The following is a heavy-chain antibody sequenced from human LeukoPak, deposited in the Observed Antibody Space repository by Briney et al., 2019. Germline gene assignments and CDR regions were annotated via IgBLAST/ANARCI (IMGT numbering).Heavy chain of an antibody. CDR2: ILGGAGST. V-gene: IGHV3-23*01. J-gene: IGHJ4*02. CDR3: AHGSMYQLDY. Sequence: GGSLRLSCAASGFSFSSHGMSWVRQAPGKGLEWVSGILGGAGSTYYADSVKGRFTISRDNSKNTLYLQMNSLRAEDTAVYYCAHGSMYQLDYWGQGTLVTVSS. D-gene: IGHD2-2*01. CDR1: GFSFSSHG.